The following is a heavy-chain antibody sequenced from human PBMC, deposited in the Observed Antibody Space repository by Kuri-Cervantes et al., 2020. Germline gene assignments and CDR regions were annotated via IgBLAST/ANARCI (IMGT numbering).Heavy chain of an antibody. Sequence: GESLKISCAASGFTFSTYGMHWVRQAPDKGLEWVALIWYDGSKKYYADSVKGRFTISRDNSKNTLYLQMNSLRAEDTAVYYCAKDFATVITYYFDYWGQGTLVTVSS. CDR3: AKDFATVITYYFDY. CDR1: GFTFSTYG. CDR2: IWYDGSKK. D-gene: IGHD4-23*01. V-gene: IGHV3-30*02. J-gene: IGHJ4*02.